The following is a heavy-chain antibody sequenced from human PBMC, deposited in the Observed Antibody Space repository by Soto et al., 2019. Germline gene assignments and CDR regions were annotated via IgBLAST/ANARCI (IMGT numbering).Heavy chain of an antibody. CDR3: ARLEFDSSGSMAQNAFDI. D-gene: IGHD3-22*01. CDR1: GVTFSSYS. V-gene: IGHV3-21*01. Sequence: PGGSLRLSCASSGVTFSSYSMNWVRQAPGKGLEWVSSISSSSSYIYYADSVKGRFTISRDNAKNSLYLQMNSLRAEDTAVYYCARLEFDSSGSMAQNAFDIWGQGTMVTVSS. J-gene: IGHJ3*02. CDR2: ISSSSSYI.